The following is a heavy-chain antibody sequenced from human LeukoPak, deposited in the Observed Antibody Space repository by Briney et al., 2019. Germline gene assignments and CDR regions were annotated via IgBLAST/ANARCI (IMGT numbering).Heavy chain of an antibody. Sequence: QVRLVQSGAEVKKPGASVKVSCKASGYTFTSYDINWVRQATGQGLEWMGWMNPNSGNTGYAQKFQGRVTMTRNTSISTAYMELSSLRSEDTAVYYCARGRYYYGSGSKNYYFDYWGQGTLVTVSS. CDR3: ARGRYYYGSGSKNYYFDY. V-gene: IGHV1-8*01. CDR1: GYTFTSYD. J-gene: IGHJ4*02. D-gene: IGHD3-10*01. CDR2: MNPNSGNT.